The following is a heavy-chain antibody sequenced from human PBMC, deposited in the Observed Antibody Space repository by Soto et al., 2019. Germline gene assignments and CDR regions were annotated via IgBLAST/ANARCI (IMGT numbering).Heavy chain of an antibody. V-gene: IGHV3-21*01. CDR1: GFTFSSYS. CDR3: ASLMVVVIANDAFDI. CDR2: ISSSSSYI. Sequence: EVQLVESGGGLVKPGGSLRLSCAASGFTFSSYSMNWVRQAPGKGLEWVSSISSSSSYIYYADSVKGRFTISRYNAKNSLYLQMNSLRAEDTAVYYCASLMVVVIANDAFDIWGQGTMVTVSS. J-gene: IGHJ3*02. D-gene: IGHD2-21*01.